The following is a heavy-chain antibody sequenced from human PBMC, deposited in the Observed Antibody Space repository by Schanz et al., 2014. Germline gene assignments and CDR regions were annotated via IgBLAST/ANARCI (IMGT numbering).Heavy chain of an antibody. V-gene: IGHV1-69*08. CDR3: AREVGLYDRGWFDP. D-gene: IGHD3-22*01. Sequence: QVQLVQSGAEVKKPGSSMKVSCKASGGTFNSYTINWVRQAPGQGLEWMGRIIPILGIANYAQKFQGRVTITADKSSDTAYMELSSLRSEDTAVYYCAREVGLYDRGWFDPWGQGTLATVSS. CDR1: GGTFNSYT. CDR2: IIPILGIA. J-gene: IGHJ5*02.